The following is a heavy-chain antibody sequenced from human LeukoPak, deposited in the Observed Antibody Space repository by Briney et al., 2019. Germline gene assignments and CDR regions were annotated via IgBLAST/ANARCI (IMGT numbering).Heavy chain of an antibody. V-gene: IGHV1-2*02. J-gene: IGHJ3*02. CDR3: ASWSWDIVVVPAAPDDAFDI. CDR1: GYTFTGYY. D-gene: IGHD2-2*01. Sequence: VSVKVSCKASGYTFTGYYMHWVRQAPGQGLEWMGWINPNSGGTNYAQKFQGRVTMTRDTSISTAYMELSRLRSDDTAVYYCASWSWDIVVVPAAPDDAFDIWGQGTMVTVSS. CDR2: INPNSGGT.